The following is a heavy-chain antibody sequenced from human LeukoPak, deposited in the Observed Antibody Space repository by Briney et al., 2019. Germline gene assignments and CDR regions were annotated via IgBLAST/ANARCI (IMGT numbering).Heavy chain of an antibody. CDR1: GFTFSSYG. Sequence: GGSVILSCAASGFTFSSYGMHWVRQAPGKGLEWVAFIRFDGSNKYYAVSVKGRFTISRDNSKNTLYLQMDSLRPEDTAAHYCAKDHRVCSGGSCYFSYYYYMDVWGKGTTVTVSS. CDR3: AKDHRVCSGGSCYFSYYYYMDV. J-gene: IGHJ6*03. CDR2: IRFDGSNK. D-gene: IGHD2-15*01. V-gene: IGHV3-30*02.